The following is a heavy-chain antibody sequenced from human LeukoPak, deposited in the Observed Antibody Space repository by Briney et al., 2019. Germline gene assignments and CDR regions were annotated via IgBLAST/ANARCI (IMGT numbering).Heavy chain of an antibody. CDR3: ARQDSYGYRNWFDP. CDR2: IYPGDSDT. J-gene: IGHJ5*02. CDR1: GSSFTSYW. D-gene: IGHD5-18*01. V-gene: IGHV5-51*01. Sequence: GESLQISCKGSGSSFTSYWIGWVRQLPGKGLEWMGIIYPGDSDTRYSPSFQGQVTISADRSISTAYLQWSGLKASDTAMYYCARQDSYGYRNWFDPWGQGTLVTVSS.